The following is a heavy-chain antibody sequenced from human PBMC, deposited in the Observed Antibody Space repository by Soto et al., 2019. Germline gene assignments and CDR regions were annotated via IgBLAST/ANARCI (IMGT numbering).Heavy chain of an antibody. CDR1: GLSFSLYS. CDR3: AKDDRTASRIDY. J-gene: IGHJ4*02. Sequence: EVQLLESGGGLVQPGGSLRLSCATSGLSFSLYSMGWVRQAPGKGLEWVSAISGSGHNIHYADSVKGRFTISRDNSKNTLSLQMNSLRAEDTALYYCAKDDRTASRIDYWGQGTLVTVSS. V-gene: IGHV3-23*01. CDR2: ISGSGHNI. D-gene: IGHD2-21*02.